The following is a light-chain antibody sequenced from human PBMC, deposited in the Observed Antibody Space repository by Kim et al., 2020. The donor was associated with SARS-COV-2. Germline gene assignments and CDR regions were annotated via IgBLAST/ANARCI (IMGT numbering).Light chain of an antibody. CDR3: QQYNNCHPLT. CDR1: QTVSSN. CDR2: GAS. J-gene: IGKJ4*01. V-gene: IGKV3-15*01. Sequence: EIVMTQSPATLSVSPGERATLSCRASQTVSSNLAWYQQKPGQAPRLLIFGASIRATGIPARFSGSGSGTEFTHTISSLQSEDFAVYYCQQYNNCHPLTFGGGTKVDIK.